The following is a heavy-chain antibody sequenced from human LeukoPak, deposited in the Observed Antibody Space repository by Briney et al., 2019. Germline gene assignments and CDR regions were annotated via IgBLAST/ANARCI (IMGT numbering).Heavy chain of an antibody. V-gene: IGHV4-4*07. CDR1: GGSISSYY. Sequence: LETLSLTCTVSGGSISSYYWSWIRQPAGKGLEWIGRMHSSGSTNYNPSIKSRVTMSLDTSKNQFSLKVDSVTAADTAMYYCAREAVHYGSGSHDYWGQGTLVAVSS. CDR3: AREAVHYGSGSHDY. CDR2: MHSSGST. J-gene: IGHJ4*02. D-gene: IGHD3-10*01.